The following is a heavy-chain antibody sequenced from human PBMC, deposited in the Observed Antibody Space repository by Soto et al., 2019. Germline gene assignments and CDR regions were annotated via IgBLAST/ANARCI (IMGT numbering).Heavy chain of an antibody. CDR2: INTDGSVA. CDR1: GLTFRSYW. CDR3: VKNMQLWLLHP. D-gene: IGHD2-21*01. V-gene: IGHV3-74*03. J-gene: IGHJ5*02. Sequence: EVQLVESGGGLVQPGESLRLSCAASGLTFRSYWMHWVRQAPGKGLVWVSRINTDGSVAMYVDSVKGRFTISRDNAKNTLYLHINSLRAEDTAVYYCVKNMQLWLLHPWGQLTLVTV.